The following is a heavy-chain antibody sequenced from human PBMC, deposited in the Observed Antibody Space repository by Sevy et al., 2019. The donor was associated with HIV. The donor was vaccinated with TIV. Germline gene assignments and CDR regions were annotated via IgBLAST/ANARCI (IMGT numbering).Heavy chain of an antibody. Sequence: GGSLRLSCVASGFTFRSFSMHWVRQAPGKGLKWVAAIWYDGGTERYADSVQGRFTISRDNSKKTLYLQMNSLRDEDTAIYYCARDAARVIVPTAGFGSWGQGTLVNVSS. CDR1: GFTFRSFS. CDR3: ARDAARVIVPTAGFGS. J-gene: IGHJ5*01. D-gene: IGHD1-1*01. CDR2: IWYDGGTE. V-gene: IGHV3-33*01.